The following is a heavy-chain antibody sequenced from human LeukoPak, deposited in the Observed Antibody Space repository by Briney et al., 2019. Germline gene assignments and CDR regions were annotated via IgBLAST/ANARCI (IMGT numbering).Heavy chain of an antibody. CDR2: IKQDGTEK. CDR3: AKIPSGH. D-gene: IGHD2-21*01. J-gene: IGHJ4*02. CDR1: GFTFSSYS. V-gene: IGHV3-7*01. Sequence: QPGGSLRLSCAASGFTFSSYSMNWVRQAPGKGLEWVANIKQDGTEKYYVDSVKGRFTISRDNAKNSLYLQMNSLRAEDTAVYYCAKIPSGHWGQGTLVTVSS.